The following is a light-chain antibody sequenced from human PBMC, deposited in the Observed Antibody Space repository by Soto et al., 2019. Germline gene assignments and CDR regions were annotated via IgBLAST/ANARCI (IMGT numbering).Light chain of an antibody. Sequence: VLTQPPSAPGTPGQRVTISCSGSSSNIGSNTVSWYQRFPGTAPKLLIYNTNQRPSGVPDRFSGSKSGTSASLAISGLQSEDEADYYCAAWDDSLIGFYVFGTGTKVTVL. V-gene: IGLV1-44*01. CDR1: SSNIGSNT. J-gene: IGLJ1*01. CDR3: AAWDDSLIGFYV. CDR2: NTN.